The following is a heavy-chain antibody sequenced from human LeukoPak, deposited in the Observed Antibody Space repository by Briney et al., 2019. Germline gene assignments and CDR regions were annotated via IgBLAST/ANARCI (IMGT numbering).Heavy chain of an antibody. CDR3: ARDGSRDGYKPTSSNFDY. Sequence: ASGKVSCKASGYTFTSYYMHWVRQAPGQGLEWMGIINPSGGSTSYAQKFQGRVTMTRDTSTSTVYMELSSLRSEDTAVYYCARDGSRDGYKPTSSNFDYWGQGTLVTVSS. J-gene: IGHJ4*02. D-gene: IGHD5-24*01. CDR2: INPSGGST. CDR1: GYTFTSYY. V-gene: IGHV1-46*01.